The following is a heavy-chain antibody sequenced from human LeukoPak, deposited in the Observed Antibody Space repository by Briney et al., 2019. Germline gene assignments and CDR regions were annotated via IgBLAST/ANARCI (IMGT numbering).Heavy chain of an antibody. CDR1: GFTFSSYG. CDR2: ISSSSSYI. D-gene: IGHD3-10*01. V-gene: IGHV3-21*01. J-gene: IGHJ4*02. CDR3: VRGVNSPFDY. Sequence: GGSLRLSCVASGFTFSSYGIHWVRQAPGKGLEWVSSISSSSSYIYYADSVRGRFTISRDNAKNSLYLQMNSLRAEDTAVYYCVRGVNSPFDYWGQGTLVTVSS.